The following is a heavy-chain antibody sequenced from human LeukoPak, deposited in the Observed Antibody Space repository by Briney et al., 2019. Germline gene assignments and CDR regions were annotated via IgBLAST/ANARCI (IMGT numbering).Heavy chain of an antibody. J-gene: IGHJ4*02. Sequence: GGSLRLSCAASGFTFGNFWMTWVRQAPGKGPEWVANIKDDGSEKYYVDSVKGRFTISRDNSKNSLSLQMNSLRAEDTAVYYCVGQQLRGYWGQGTLVTVSS. CDR3: VGQQLRGY. CDR1: GFTFGNFW. CDR2: IKDDGSEK. V-gene: IGHV3-7*01. D-gene: IGHD6-13*01.